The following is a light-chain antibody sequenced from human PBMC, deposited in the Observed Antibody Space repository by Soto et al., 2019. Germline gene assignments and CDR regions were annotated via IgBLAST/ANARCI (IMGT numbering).Light chain of an antibody. Sequence: DIVMTQSPDSLAVSLGERATINCKSSQSVLYISNNKNYLAWYQQKPGQPPKLLIYWASTRESGVPDRFSGSGSGTDFTLTISSLQAEDVAVYYCQQYFGTPYTFGQGTKLEIK. V-gene: IGKV4-1*01. CDR1: QSVLYISNNKNY. J-gene: IGKJ2*01. CDR3: QQYFGTPYT. CDR2: WAS.